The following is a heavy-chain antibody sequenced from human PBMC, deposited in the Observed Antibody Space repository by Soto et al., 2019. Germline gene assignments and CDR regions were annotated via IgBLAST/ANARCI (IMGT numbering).Heavy chain of an antibody. V-gene: IGHV1-69*13. Sequence: SVKVSCKASGVTFDNYAVSWVRQAPGQGLEWMGGIIPMFETVNYAQRFQGRLTIAADESTSTAYMELTSLTSADTAIYFCARGLRTGNYGMDVWGQGTTVTVSS. CDR2: IIPMFETV. CDR3: ARGLRTGNYGMDV. D-gene: IGHD2-15*01. J-gene: IGHJ6*02. CDR1: GVTFDNYA.